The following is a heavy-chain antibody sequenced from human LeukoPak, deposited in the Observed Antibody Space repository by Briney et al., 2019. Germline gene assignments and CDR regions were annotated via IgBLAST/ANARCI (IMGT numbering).Heavy chain of an antibody. J-gene: IGHJ4*02. CDR1: GFTFSSYW. D-gene: IGHD1-26*01. V-gene: IGHV3-7*01. CDR2: IKQDGSEK. CDR3: ARDGLGWGANDY. Sequence: PGGSLRLSCAASGFTFSSYWTSWVRQAPGKGLEWVANIKQDGSEKYYVDSVKGRFTISRDNAKNSLYLQMNSLRAEDTAVYYCARDGLGWGANDYWGQGTLVTVSS.